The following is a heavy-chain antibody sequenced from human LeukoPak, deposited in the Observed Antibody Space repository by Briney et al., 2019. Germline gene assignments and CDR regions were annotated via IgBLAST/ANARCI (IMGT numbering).Heavy chain of an antibody. D-gene: IGHD3-22*01. CDR1: GFTFSDYY. CDR2: ISSSGSTI. V-gene: IGHV3-11*04. J-gene: IGHJ4*02. Sequence: PGGSLRLSCAASGFTFSDYYMSWIRQAPGKGLEWVSYISSSGSTIYYADSVKGRFTISRDNSKNTLYLQMNSLRAEDTAVYYCAKDLFLIFRNYYDSSGMADYWGQGTLVTVSS. CDR3: AKDLFLIFRNYYDSSGMADY.